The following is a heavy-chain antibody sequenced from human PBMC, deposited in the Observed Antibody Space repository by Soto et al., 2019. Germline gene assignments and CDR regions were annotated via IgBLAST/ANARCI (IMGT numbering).Heavy chain of an antibody. J-gene: IGHJ4*02. D-gene: IGHD1-20*01. CDR3: ARSLNRGGITGKFDY. V-gene: IGHV5-51*01. Sequence: GESLKISCKGSGYSFTSYWIGWVRQMPGKGLEWMGIIYPGDSDTRYSPSFQGQVTISADKSISTAYLQWSSLKASDTAMYYCARSLNRGGITGKFDYWGQGTLVTVSS. CDR2: IYPGDSDT. CDR1: GYSFTSYW.